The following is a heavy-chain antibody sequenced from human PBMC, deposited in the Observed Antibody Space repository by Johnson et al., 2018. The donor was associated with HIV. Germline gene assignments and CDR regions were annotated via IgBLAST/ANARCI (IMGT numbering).Heavy chain of an antibody. V-gene: IGHV3-33*08. J-gene: IGHJ3*02. CDR3: ARDPDPFREYHGDAFDI. CDR2: IWYDGNNK. CDR1: GFTFSSYG. Sequence: QVQLVESGGGVVQPGRSMRLSCAASGFTFSSYGMHWVRQAPGKGLEWVAVIWYDGNNKYYADSVKGRFTISRDNSKNTLYVQMNSLRGEDTAVYYCARDPDPFREYHGDAFDIWGQGTVVTVSS. D-gene: IGHD3-10*01.